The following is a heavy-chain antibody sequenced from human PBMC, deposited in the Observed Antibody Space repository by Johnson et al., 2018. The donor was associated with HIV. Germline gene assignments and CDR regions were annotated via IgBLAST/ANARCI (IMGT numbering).Heavy chain of an antibody. Sequence: MHWVRQAPGKGLEWVSGISWNSGSIGYADSVKGRLTISRDNAKNTLFLQMNSLRPEDTAVYYCARGYCTYGVCYTKVDGFDIWGQGTMVTVSS. V-gene: IGHV3-9*01. CDR3: ARGYCTYGVCYTKVDGFDI. D-gene: IGHD2-8*01. CDR2: ISWNSGSI. J-gene: IGHJ3*02.